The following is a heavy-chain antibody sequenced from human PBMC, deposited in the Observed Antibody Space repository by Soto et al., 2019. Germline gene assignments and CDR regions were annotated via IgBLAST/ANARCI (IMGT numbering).Heavy chain of an antibody. J-gene: IGHJ5*02. CDR2: IYYSGST. V-gene: IGHV4-31*03. D-gene: IGHD4-17*01. CDR3: ARDPVPMTTVTNVA. CDR1: GGSISSGGYY. Sequence: QVQLQEAGPGLVKPSQTLSLTCTVSGGSISSGGYYWSWIRQHPGKGREWIGYIYYSGSTYYNPSLKSRVTISVDTSKNQFSLKLSSVTAADTAVYYCARDPVPMTTVTNVAWGQGTLVTVSS.